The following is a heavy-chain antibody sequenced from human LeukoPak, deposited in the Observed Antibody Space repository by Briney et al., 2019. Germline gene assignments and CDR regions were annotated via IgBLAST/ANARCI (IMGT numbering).Heavy chain of an antibody. Sequence: SETLSLTCTVSGGSISSSSYYWGWLRQPPGKGVEWVGSIYYSGSTYYNPSLKSRVTISVDTSKNQFSLKLSSVTAADTAVYYCAMHSGSYAYESYFDYWGQGTLVTVSS. D-gene: IGHD1-26*01. CDR1: GGSISSSSYY. CDR2: IYYSGST. CDR3: AMHSGSYAYESYFDY. J-gene: IGHJ4*02. V-gene: IGHV4-39*01.